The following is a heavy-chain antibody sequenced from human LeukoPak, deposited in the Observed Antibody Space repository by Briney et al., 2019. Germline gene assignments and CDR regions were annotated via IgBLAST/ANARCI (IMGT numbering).Heavy chain of an antibody. CDR3: ARDVGARLPGY. Sequence: SETLSLTCTVSGGSISSYYWSWIRQPPGKGLEWIGYIYYTGSTNYNPSLKSRVTISVDTSKNQFSLKLSSVTAADTAVYYCARDVGARLPGYWGQGILVTVSS. V-gene: IGHV4-59*01. CDR2: IYYTGST. CDR1: GGSISSYY. J-gene: IGHJ4*02. D-gene: IGHD6-6*01.